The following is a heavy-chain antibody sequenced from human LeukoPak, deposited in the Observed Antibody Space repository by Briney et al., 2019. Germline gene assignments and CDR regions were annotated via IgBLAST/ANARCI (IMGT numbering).Heavy chain of an antibody. CDR2: ISSGSSYI. CDR3: ARDCGCDCYSHYFDY. J-gene: IGHJ4*02. CDR1: GFTFSSYS. V-gene: IGHV3-21*01. Sequence: GGSLRLSCAASGFTFSSYSMNWVRQAPGKGLEWVSSISSGSSYIYYADSLKGRFTISRDNAKNSLYLQMNSLRADDTAVYYCARDCGCDCYSHYFDYWGQGTLVTVSS. D-gene: IGHD2-21*02.